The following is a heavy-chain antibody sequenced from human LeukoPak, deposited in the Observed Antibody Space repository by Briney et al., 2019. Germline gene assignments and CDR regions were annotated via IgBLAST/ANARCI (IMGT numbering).Heavy chain of an antibody. CDR1: GGTFSSYA. V-gene: IGHV1-18*01. CDR3: ARDPAGVVVVVAATLFGTQRNYYFDY. J-gene: IGHJ4*02. D-gene: IGHD2-15*01. CDR2: ISAYNGNT. Sequence: ASVKVSCKASGGTFSSYAISWVRQAPGQGLEWMGWISAYNGNTNYAQKLQGRVTMTTDTSTSTAYMELRSLRSDDTAVYYCARDPAGVVVVVAATLFGTQRNYYFDYWGQGTLVTVSS.